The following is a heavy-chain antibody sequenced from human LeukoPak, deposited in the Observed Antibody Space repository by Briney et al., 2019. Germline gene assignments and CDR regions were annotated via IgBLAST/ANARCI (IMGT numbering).Heavy chain of an antibody. CDR3: AGGPEGYYYYYYMDV. V-gene: IGHV1-2*02. CDR1: GYTFTSYG. Sequence: ASVKVSCKASGYTFTSYGISWVRQAPGQGLEWMGWIKPNSGDTNYAQKFQGRVTMTRDTSISTVYMELSRLRFDDTAVYYCAGGPEGYYYYYYMDVWGKGTTVTVSS. J-gene: IGHJ6*03. CDR2: IKPNSGDT. D-gene: IGHD3-16*01.